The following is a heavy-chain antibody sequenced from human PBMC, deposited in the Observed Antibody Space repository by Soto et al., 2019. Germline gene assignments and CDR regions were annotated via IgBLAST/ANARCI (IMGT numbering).Heavy chain of an antibody. J-gene: IGHJ5*02. D-gene: IGHD2-15*01. Sequence: ASVKVSCKASGYTFTGYYMHWVRQAPGQGLEWMGRINPNSGGTKYAQNFQGWVTMTRDTSISTAYMELSSLRSEDTAVYYCARDPEGYCNGCSCYKSWFDPWGQGTLVTVSS. CDR1: GYTFTGYY. V-gene: IGHV1-2*04. CDR3: ARDPEGYCNGCSCYKSWFDP. CDR2: INPNSGGT.